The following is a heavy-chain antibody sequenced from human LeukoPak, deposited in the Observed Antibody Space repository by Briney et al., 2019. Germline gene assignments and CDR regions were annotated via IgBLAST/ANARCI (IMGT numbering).Heavy chain of an antibody. J-gene: IGHJ4*02. CDR3: APHAGTVGY. Sequence: VGSLRLSCAASGITISSYWMSWVRQAPGKGLEWVANIKQDGIEKYYVDSVKGRFTISRDNVKNALYLQMNSLRAEDTAVYYCAPHAGTVGYWGQGSLVTVSS. CDR1: GITISSYW. V-gene: IGHV3-7*02. CDR2: IKQDGIEK. D-gene: IGHD1-26*01.